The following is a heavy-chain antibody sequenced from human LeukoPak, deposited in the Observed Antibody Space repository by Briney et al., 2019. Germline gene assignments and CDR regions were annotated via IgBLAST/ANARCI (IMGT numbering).Heavy chain of an antibody. V-gene: IGHV3-7*01. Sequence: GGSLRLSCAASGFTFGSYWMSWVRQAPGKGLEWVANIKQDGSEKYYVDSVKGRFTISRDSAKNSLYLQMNSLRAEDTAVYYCARDDHGWFDPWGQGTLVTVSS. J-gene: IGHJ5*02. CDR1: GFTFGSYW. CDR3: ARDDHGWFDP. CDR2: IKQDGSEK.